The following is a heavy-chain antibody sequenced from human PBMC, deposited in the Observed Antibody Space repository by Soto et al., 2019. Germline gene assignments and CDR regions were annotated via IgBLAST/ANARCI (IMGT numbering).Heavy chain of an antibody. D-gene: IGHD2-2*01. CDR1: GGSFGGYY. CDR3: ARNGLRRGYQLLGNWFDP. V-gene: IGHV4-34*01. Sequence: PSETLSLTCAVYGGSFGGYYWSWIRQPPGKGLEWIGEINHSGSTNYNPSLKSRVTISVDTSKNQFSLKLSSVTAADTAVYYCARNGLRRGYQLLGNWFDPWGQGTLVTVSS. CDR2: INHSGST. J-gene: IGHJ5*02.